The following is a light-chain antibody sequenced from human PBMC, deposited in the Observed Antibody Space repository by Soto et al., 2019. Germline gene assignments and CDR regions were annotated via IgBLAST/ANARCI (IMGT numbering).Light chain of an antibody. Sequence: QSALTQPASVSGSAGQSITISCTGTSSDVGGYNYVSWYQHHPGKAPKLIIFEITNRPSGVSNRFSGSTSGNAASLTISGLQAEDEADYYCTSYTSSNTLYVFGTGTKVTVL. CDR1: SSDVGGYNY. V-gene: IGLV2-14*01. J-gene: IGLJ1*01. CDR3: TSYTSSNTLYV. CDR2: EIT.